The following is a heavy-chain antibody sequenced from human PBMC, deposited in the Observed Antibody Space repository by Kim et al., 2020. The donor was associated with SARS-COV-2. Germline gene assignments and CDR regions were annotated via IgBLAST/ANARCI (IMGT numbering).Heavy chain of an antibody. J-gene: IGHJ4*02. CDR1: GFTFSNYA. Sequence: GGSLRLSCAASGFTFSNYAMSWVRQAPGKGLEWVSAISGSSYSTYYADSVKGRFTISRDNSKNTLYVQMSSLRADDTAVYYCAKGGVGAIAYYFDFWGQG. V-gene: IGHV3-23*01. CDR2: ISGSSYST. D-gene: IGHD1-26*01. CDR3: AKGGVGAIAYYFDF.